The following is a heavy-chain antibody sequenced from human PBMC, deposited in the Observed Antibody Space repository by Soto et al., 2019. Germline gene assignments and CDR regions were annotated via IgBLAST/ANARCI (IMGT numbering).Heavy chain of an antibody. J-gene: IGHJ4*02. CDR2: IGSDGSPK. CDR3: ARDRRYDFWSGYSAPFDY. D-gene: IGHD3-3*01. Sequence: QVQLVESGGGLVKPGGSLRLSCAASGFTFSDHYMSWIRQAPGKGLEWLSYIGSDGSPKFYADSMKGRFTISRDNAKNSLFLQMNSLRVEDAAVYYCARDRRYDFWSGYSAPFDYWGQGTLVTVSS. CDR1: GFTFSDHY. V-gene: IGHV3-11*01.